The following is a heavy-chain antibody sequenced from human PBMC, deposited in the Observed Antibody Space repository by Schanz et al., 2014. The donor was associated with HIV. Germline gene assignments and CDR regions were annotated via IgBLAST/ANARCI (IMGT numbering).Heavy chain of an antibody. D-gene: IGHD3-3*02. CDR1: GYTFTDYD. CDR2: IIPIFGTA. V-gene: IGHV1-69*01. Sequence: QVQLVQSGAEVKKPGASVKVSCKASGYTFTDYDISWVRQAPGQGLEWMGGIIPIFGTANYAQKFQGRVTIIADESTSTAYMELSSLRSADTAVYFCARAAFSSEYYYGMDVWGQETTVTVSS. J-gene: IGHJ6*02. CDR3: ARAAFSSEYYYGMDV.